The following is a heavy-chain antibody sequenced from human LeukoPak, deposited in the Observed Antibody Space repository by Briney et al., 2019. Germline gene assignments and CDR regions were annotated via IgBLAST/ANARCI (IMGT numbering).Heavy chain of an antibody. D-gene: IGHD3-10*01. Sequence: SETLSLTCTVSGGSISSGSYYWSWIRQPAGKGLEWIGRIYTSGSTNYNPSLKSRVTISVDTSKNQFSLKLSSVTAADTAVYYCARDRGNWFDPWGQGTLVTVSS. CDR1: GGSISSGSYY. CDR2: IYTSGST. J-gene: IGHJ5*02. CDR3: ARDRGNWFDP. V-gene: IGHV4-61*02.